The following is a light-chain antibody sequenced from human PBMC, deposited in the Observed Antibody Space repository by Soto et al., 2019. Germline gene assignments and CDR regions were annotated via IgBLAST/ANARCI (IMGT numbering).Light chain of an antibody. Sequence: EIVLTQSPGTLSVSPGDRVTLXCRASQSVGIYLAWYQHRPGQAPRLLIPAGSTRATGIPARISGSGSGTELTLTISSLQSEDFAVYYGQQFRNWPWTFGQGTKVDI. J-gene: IGKJ1*01. CDR3: QQFRNWPWT. CDR2: AGS. CDR1: QSVGIY. V-gene: IGKV3D-15*01.